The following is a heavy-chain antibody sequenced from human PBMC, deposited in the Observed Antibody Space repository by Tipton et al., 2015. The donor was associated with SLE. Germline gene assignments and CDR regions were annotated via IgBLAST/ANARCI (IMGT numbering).Heavy chain of an antibody. CDR3: VKEIGPHHGKRTQFSL. V-gene: IGHV3-21*04. CDR2: ISSRSSYI. D-gene: IGHD1-14*01. Sequence: SLRLSCAAAGFSFSSYVMEWVRQTPGKGLEWVSSISSRSSYIYYRDSVKGRFTISRDNAKNSLYLQMNSLRPEDSAVYYCVKEIGPHHGKRTQFSLWGQGRLVTVSS. CDR1: GFSFSSYV. J-gene: IGHJ4*02.